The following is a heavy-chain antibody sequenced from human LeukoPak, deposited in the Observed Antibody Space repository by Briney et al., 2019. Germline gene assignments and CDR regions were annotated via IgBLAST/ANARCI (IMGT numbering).Heavy chain of an antibody. V-gene: IGHV1-18*01. CDR2: ISAYNGNT. CDR1: GYSFTSYG. J-gene: IGHJ4*02. Sequence: ASVKVSCKASGYSFTSYGISWVRQAPGQGLEWMGWISAYNGNTNYAQKLQGRDTMTTDTSTSTAYMELRSLRSDDTAVYYCASRTRNCSSTSCQIFDYWGQGTLVTVSS. D-gene: IGHD2-2*01. CDR3: ASRTRNCSSTSCQIFDY.